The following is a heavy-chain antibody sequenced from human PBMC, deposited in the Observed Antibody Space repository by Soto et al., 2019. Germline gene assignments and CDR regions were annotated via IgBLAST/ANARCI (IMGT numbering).Heavy chain of an antibody. J-gene: IGHJ2*01. CDR1: GFTFSSYS. Sequence: GGSLRLSCAASGFTFSSYSMNWVRQAPGKGLEWVSSISSSSSYIYYADSVKGRFTISRDNAKNSLYLQMNSLRAEDTAVYYCARDRVDIVVVPAAIPVYFDLWGRGTLVTVSS. CDR2: ISSSSSYI. CDR3: ARDRVDIVVVPAAIPVYFDL. D-gene: IGHD2-2*03. V-gene: IGHV3-21*01.